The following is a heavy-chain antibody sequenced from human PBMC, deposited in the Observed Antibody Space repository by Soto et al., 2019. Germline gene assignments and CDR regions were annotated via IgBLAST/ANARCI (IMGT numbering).Heavy chain of an antibody. CDR2: ITPNNGGT. V-gene: IGHV1-2*02. Sequence: XSVKVSCKASVYTFTDYYMHWVRQAPGQGLEWMGWITPNNGGTNYAQKFQGRVTMTRDTSISTAYMELSRLRSDDTAVYYCARSGTVLLNAFDIWGQGTMVTVSS. CDR1: VYTFTDYY. CDR3: ARSGTVLLNAFDI. J-gene: IGHJ3*02.